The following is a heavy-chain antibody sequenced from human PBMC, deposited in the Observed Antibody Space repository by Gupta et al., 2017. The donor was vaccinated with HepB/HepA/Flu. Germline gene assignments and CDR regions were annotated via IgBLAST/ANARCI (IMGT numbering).Heavy chain of an antibody. CDR2: INADNGYT. CDR1: GYTFTSYA. V-gene: IGHV1-3*01. D-gene: IGHD3-10*01. J-gene: IGHJ4*02. Sequence: QVQLVQSGAEVKKPGASVKVSCKASGYTFTSYAMHWVRQAPGQRLEWMGWINADNGYTKYSQKVQGRVTITRDTSASTAYMELSSLRSEDTAVFFCARAKSGSYYNGFDYWGQGSLVTVSS. CDR3: ARAKSGSYYNGFDY.